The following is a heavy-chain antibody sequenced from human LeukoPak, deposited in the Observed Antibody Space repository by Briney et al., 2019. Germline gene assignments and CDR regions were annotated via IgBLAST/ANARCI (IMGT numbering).Heavy chain of an antibody. CDR2: MYYSGST. Sequence: SETLSLTCTVSGGSISSSSYYWGWIRQPPGKGLEWIGSMYYSGSTYYNPSLESRVTISVDTSRNQFSLKLSSVTAADTAVYYCARGRYSSGWHNFEYWGQGALVTVSS. V-gene: IGHV4-39*01. CDR1: GGSISSSSYY. J-gene: IGHJ4*02. D-gene: IGHD6-19*01. CDR3: ARGRYSSGWHNFEY.